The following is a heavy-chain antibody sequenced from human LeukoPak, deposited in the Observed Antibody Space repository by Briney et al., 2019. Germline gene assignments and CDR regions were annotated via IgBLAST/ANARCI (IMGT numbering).Heavy chain of an antibody. D-gene: IGHD3-22*01. J-gene: IGHJ4*02. Sequence: ASVKVSCKASGGTFSSYAISWVRQAPGQGLEWMGGIIPIFGTANYAQKFQGRVTITTDESTSTACMELSSLRSEDTAVYYCASPNNNNYDSSGYTLGYWGQGTLVTVSS. CDR2: IIPIFGTA. V-gene: IGHV1-69*05. CDR3: ASPNNNNYDSSGYTLGY. CDR1: GGTFSSYA.